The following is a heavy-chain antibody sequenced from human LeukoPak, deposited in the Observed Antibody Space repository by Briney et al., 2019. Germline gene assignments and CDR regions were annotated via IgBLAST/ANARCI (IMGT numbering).Heavy chain of an antibody. Sequence: SETLSLTCTVSRGSISSYYWSWIRQPPGKGLEWIGYIYHSGSTYYNPSLKSRVTISVDRSKNQFSLKLSSVTAADTAVYYCASPVFSDAFDIWGQGTMVTVSS. V-gene: IGHV4-59*12. D-gene: IGHD2-21*01. CDR2: IYHSGST. CDR3: ASPVFSDAFDI. CDR1: RGSISSYY. J-gene: IGHJ3*02.